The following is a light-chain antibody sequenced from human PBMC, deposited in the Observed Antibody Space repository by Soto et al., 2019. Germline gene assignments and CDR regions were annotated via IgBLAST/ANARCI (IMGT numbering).Light chain of an antibody. CDR1: QGVSRK. J-gene: IGKJ4*01. V-gene: IGKV3-15*01. CDR3: QQYHTWPIT. CDR2: GAS. Sequence: EIVMTQSPATLSVYPGERVTFSCRASQGVSRKLAWYQHKPGQAPRLLISGASTGATGIPARFSGSGSGTEFTLTISSLQSEDCAIYYCQQYHTWPITFGGGTKVDIK.